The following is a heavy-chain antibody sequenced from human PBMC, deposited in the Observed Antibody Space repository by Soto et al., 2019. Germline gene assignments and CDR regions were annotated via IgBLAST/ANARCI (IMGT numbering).Heavy chain of an antibody. V-gene: IGHV1-69*15. D-gene: IGHD5-12*01. CDR3: AKDGGADGYFGNWLDP. Sequence: QVHLVQSGAEVKKPGSSVNVSCKASGGTFSNYAITWVRQAPGQGLEWVGRIIPIFGTTNFAQKFQGRVTITADESTTTAYMELSGLRSDDTAVYYCAKDGGADGYFGNWLDPWGQGTLVTVSS. CDR2: IIPIFGTT. J-gene: IGHJ5*02. CDR1: GGTFSNYA.